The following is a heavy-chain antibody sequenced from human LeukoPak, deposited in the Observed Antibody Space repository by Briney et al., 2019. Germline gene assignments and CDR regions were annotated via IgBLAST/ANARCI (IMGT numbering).Heavy chain of an antibody. V-gene: IGHV3-30-3*01. CDR1: GFTFSSYV. CDR2: ISYDGSNK. Sequence: PGGSLRLSCAASGFTFSSYVMHWVRQAPGKGLEWVAVISYDGSNKYYADSVKGRFTISRDNSKNTLYLQMNSLRAEDTAVYHCARGRMVRDHFDYWGQGTLVTVSS. CDR3: ARGRMVRDHFDY. D-gene: IGHD3-10*01. J-gene: IGHJ4*02.